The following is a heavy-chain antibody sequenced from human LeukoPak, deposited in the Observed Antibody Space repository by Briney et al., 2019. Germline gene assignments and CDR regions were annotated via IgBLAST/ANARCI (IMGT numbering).Heavy chain of an antibody. V-gene: IGHV1-2*02. CDR2: INPNSGGT. CDR1: GYTFTGYY. J-gene: IGHJ3*02. Sequence: ASVKVSCKASGYTFTGYYMHWVRQAPGQGLEWMGWINPNSGGTKYAQKFQGRVTMTRDTSISTAYMELRRLRSDDTAVYYCARDPYGDFAFDIWGQGTMVTVSS. D-gene: IGHD4-17*01. CDR3: ARDPYGDFAFDI.